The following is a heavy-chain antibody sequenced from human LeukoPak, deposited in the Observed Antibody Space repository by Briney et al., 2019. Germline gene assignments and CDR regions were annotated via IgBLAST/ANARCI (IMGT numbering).Heavy chain of an antibody. D-gene: IGHD3-22*01. CDR1: GYTFTSYD. Sequence: ASVKVSCKASGYTFTSYDINWVRQATGQGLEWMGWMNPNSGNTGYAQKFQGRVTTTRNTSISTAYMELSSLRSEDTAVYYCARAATHYYDSSGNLDYWGQGTLVTVSS. V-gene: IGHV1-8*03. CDR2: MNPNSGNT. J-gene: IGHJ4*02. CDR3: ARAATHYYDSSGNLDY.